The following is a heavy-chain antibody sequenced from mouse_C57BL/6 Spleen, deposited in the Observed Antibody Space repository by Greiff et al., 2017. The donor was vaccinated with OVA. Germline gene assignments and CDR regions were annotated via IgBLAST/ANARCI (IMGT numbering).Heavy chain of an antibody. Sequence: VQLQQSGPELVKPGASVKISCKASGYSFTGYYMNWVKQSPEKSLEWIGEINPSTGGTTYNQKFKAKATLTVDKSSSTAYMQLKSLTSEDSAVYYCERGDSNYVDYWGQGTTLTVSS. D-gene: IGHD2-5*01. CDR1: GYSFTGYY. V-gene: IGHV1-42*01. CDR2: INPSTGGT. CDR3: ERGDSNYVDY. J-gene: IGHJ2*01.